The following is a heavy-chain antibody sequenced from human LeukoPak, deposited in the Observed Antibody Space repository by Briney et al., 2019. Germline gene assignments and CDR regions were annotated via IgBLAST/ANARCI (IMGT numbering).Heavy chain of an antibody. V-gene: IGHV3-23*01. CDR3: AKSVTAAGTYAFDI. D-gene: IGHD6-13*01. CDR1: GFTVSSNY. J-gene: IGHJ3*02. CDR2: LRGNGGST. Sequence: GGSLGLSCAASGFTVSSNYMSWVRQAPGKGLEWVSSLRGNGGSTEYVDSVRGRFVISRDNSRNTLYLQMNSLRAEDTAVYYCAKSVTAAGTYAFDIWGQGTVVTVSS.